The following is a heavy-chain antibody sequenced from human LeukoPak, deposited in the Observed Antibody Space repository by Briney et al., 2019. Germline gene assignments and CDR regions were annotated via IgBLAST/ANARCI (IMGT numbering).Heavy chain of an antibody. CDR1: GFTFSSYG. CDR3: AREGNYYFDY. Sequence: GRSLRLSCAASGFTFSSYGMHWVRQAPGKGLEWVAVISYDGSNKYYADSVKGRFTISRDNAKNSLYLQMNSLRVEDTAVYFCAREGNYYFDYWGQGTLVTVSS. CDR2: ISYDGSNK. V-gene: IGHV3-30*03. J-gene: IGHJ4*02.